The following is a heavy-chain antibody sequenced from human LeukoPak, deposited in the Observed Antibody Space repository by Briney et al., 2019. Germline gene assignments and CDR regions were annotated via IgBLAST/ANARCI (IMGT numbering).Heavy chain of an antibody. V-gene: IGHV4-59*11. J-gene: IGHJ2*01. CDR3: ERDSHWYFDL. CDR1: GGSISSHY. CDR2: IYYSGST. Sequence: SETLSLTCTVSGGSISSHYWSWIRQPPGKGLEWIGYIYYSGSTNYNPSLKSRVTISVDTSKNQFSLKLSSVTAADTAVYYCERDSHWYFDLWGRGTLATVSS.